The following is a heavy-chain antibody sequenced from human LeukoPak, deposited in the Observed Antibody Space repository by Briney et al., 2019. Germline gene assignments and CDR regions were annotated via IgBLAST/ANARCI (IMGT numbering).Heavy chain of an antibody. CDR3: ARDLPTGGY. CDR1: GFTFSSYA. D-gene: IGHD7-27*01. Sequence: PGGSLRLSCAASGFTFSSYAMHWVRQAPGKGLEWVAVISYDGSNKYYADSVKGRFTISRDNSKNTLYLQMNSLRAEDTAVYYCARDLPTGGYWGQGTLDTVSS. J-gene: IGHJ4*02. V-gene: IGHV3-30-3*01. CDR2: ISYDGSNK.